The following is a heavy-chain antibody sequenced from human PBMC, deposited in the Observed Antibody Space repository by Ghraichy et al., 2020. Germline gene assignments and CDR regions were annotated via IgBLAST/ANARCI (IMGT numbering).Heavy chain of an antibody. Sequence: SETLSLTCTVSGGSISSGGYYWSWIRQHPGKGLEWIGYIYYSGSTYYNPSLKSRVTISVDTSKNQFSLKLSSVTAADTAVYYCARGSSSWWNYWGQGTLVTVSS. J-gene: IGHJ4*02. CDR1: GGSISSGGYY. CDR2: IYYSGST. CDR3: ARGSSSWWNY. D-gene: IGHD6-13*01. V-gene: IGHV4-31*03.